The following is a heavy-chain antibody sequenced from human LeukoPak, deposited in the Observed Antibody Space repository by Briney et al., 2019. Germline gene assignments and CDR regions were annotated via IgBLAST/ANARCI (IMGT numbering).Heavy chain of an antibody. CDR1: GYTFTSYG. Sequence: ASVKVSCKASGYTFTSYGISWVRQAPGQGLEWMGWISAYNGNTNYAQKLQGRVTMTTDTSTSTAYMELRSLRSDDTAVYYRARDQKQYYYGSGSYSDYWGQGTLVTVSS. CDR2: ISAYNGNT. CDR3: ARDQKQYYYGSGSYSDY. V-gene: IGHV1-18*01. D-gene: IGHD3-10*01. J-gene: IGHJ4*02.